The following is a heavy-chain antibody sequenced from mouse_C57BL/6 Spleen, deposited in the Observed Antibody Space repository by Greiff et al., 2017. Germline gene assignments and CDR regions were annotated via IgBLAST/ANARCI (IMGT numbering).Heavy chain of an antibody. CDR3: TRGFITTVVSPFDY. V-gene: IGHV1-15*01. J-gene: IGHJ2*01. CDR1: GYTFTDYE. D-gene: IGHD1-1*01. CDR2: IDPETGGT. Sequence: QVQLKQSGAELVRPGASVTLSCKASGYTFTDYEMHWVKQTPVHGLEWIGAIDPETGGTAYNQKFKGKAILTADKSSSTAYMELRSLTSEDSAVYYCTRGFITTVVSPFDYWGQGTTLTVSS.